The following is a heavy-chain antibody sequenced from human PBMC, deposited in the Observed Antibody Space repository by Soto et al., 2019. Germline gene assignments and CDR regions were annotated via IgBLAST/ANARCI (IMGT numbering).Heavy chain of an antibody. Sequence: HPGGSLRLSCAASGFTFSDHYMDWVRQAPGKGLEWVGRIRNKANSYTTEYAASVKGRFTISRDDSKNSVFLEMSSLKTEDTAVYYCAKGYFIDGSCFSGDSWGQGTLVTVSS. CDR2: IRNKANSYTT. CDR3: AKGYFIDGSCFSGDS. V-gene: IGHV3-72*01. J-gene: IGHJ5*01. CDR1: GFTFSDHY. D-gene: IGHD2-15*01.